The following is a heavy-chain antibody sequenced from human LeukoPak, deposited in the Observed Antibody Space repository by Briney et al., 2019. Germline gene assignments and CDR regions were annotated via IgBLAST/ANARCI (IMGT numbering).Heavy chain of an antibody. CDR1: GGSISSYY. D-gene: IGHD6-13*01. V-gene: IGHV4-4*09. Sequence: SETLSLTCTVSGGSISSYYWSWIRQPPGKGLEWIGYIYTGGSTNYNPSLKSRVTISVDTSKNQFSLKLSSVTAADTAVYYCARGSSSRYYYYYYMDVWGKGTTVTVSS. J-gene: IGHJ6*03. CDR2: IYTGGST. CDR3: ARGSSSRYYYYYYMDV.